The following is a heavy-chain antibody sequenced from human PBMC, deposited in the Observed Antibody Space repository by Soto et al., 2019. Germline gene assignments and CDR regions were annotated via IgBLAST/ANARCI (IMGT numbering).Heavy chain of an antibody. CDR2: ISDSGGTS. J-gene: IGHJ4*02. CDR3: AKRPRALLPFDS. D-gene: IGHD1-26*01. CDR1: GFIFSNYV. Sequence: EVQLVDSGGGLVQPGGSLRLSCAASGFIFSNYVMSWVRQAPGKGLEWVSSISDSGGTSYYADSVKGRFTISRDNSKNTLYLQMNSLRAEDTAISYCAKRPRALLPFDSWGQGTLVTVSS. V-gene: IGHV3-23*04.